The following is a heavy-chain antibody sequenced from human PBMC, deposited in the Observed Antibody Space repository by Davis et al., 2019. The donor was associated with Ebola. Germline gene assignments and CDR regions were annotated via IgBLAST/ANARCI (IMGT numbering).Heavy chain of an antibody. Sequence: MPSETLSLTCAVSGGSISSGGTSWTWIRQPPGKGLEWIGYIYDIGSTNYNPSLKSRVTISVDTSKNQFSLKLSSVTAADTAVYYCARDSMVRGNDYWGQGTLVTVSS. CDR2: IYDIGST. J-gene: IGHJ4*02. CDR3: ARDSMVRGNDY. CDR1: GGSISSGGTS. D-gene: IGHD3-10*01. V-gene: IGHV4-30-2*01.